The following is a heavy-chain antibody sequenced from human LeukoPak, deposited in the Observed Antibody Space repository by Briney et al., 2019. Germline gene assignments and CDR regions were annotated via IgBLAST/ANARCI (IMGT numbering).Heavy chain of an antibody. CDR3: ARMQRATYSSSWYCDY. CDR2: IYTSGST. D-gene: IGHD6-13*01. J-gene: IGHJ4*02. CDR1: GGSISSGSYY. V-gene: IGHV4-61*02. Sequence: PSQTLSLTCTVSGGSISSGSYYWSWIRQPAGKGLEWIGRIYTSGSTNYNPSLKSRVTISVDTPKNQSSLKLSSVTAADTAGYYCARMQRATYSSSWYCDYWGQGTLVTVSS.